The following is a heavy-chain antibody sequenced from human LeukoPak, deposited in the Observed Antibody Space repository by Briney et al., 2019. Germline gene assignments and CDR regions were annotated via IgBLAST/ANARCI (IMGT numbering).Heavy chain of an antibody. CDR3: ALNRLYVKDIYAIDY. V-gene: IGHV1-18*01. CDR1: GYTFTRYG. J-gene: IGHJ4*02. CDR2: ISPYNGDT. D-gene: IGHD2-2*02. Sequence: EASVKVSCKASGYTFTRYGISWVRQAPGQRLESMGWISPYNGDTYYTQRLQGRVTMTTDTFTSTAYMELRSLRSDDTATYYCALNRLYVKDIYAIDYWGQGTLVTVSS.